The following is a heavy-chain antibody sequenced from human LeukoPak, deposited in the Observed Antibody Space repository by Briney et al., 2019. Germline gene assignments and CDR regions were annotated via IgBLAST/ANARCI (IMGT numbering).Heavy chain of an antibody. V-gene: IGHV3-73*01. Sequence: GGSPKLSCAASGFTFSGSAMHWVRQASGKGLEWVGRIRSKANSYATAYAASVKGRFTISRDDSKNTAYLQMNSLKTEDTAVYYCTRGDYSGSYYGSDYWGQGTLVTVSS. CDR1: GFTFSGSA. J-gene: IGHJ4*02. CDR3: TRGDYSGSYYGSDY. CDR2: IRSKANSYAT. D-gene: IGHD1-26*01.